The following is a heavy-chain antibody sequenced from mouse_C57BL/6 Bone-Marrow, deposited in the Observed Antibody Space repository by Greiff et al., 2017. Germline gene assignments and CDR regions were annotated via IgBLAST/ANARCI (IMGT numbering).Heavy chain of an antibody. J-gene: IGHJ4*01. CDR2: INPNYGTT. CDR3: ASGYDYDYAMDY. D-gene: IGHD2-4*01. V-gene: IGHV1-39*01. Sequence: VQLQQSGPELVKPGASVKISCKASGYSFTDYNMNWVKQSNGKSLEWIGVINPNYGTTSYNQKFKGKSTLTVDQSSSTSYMQLNSLTSAYSAVYYCASGYDYDYAMDYWGQGTSVTVSS. CDR1: GYSFTDYN.